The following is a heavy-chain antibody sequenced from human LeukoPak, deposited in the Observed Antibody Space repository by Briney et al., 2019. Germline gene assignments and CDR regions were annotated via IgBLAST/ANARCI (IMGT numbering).Heavy chain of an antibody. J-gene: IGHJ4*02. CDR2: ISDDGSRQ. CDR1: GFTFSNYA. V-gene: IGHV3-30-3*02. D-gene: IGHD3-10*01. Sequence: GGSLRLSCAATGFTFSNYAIHWGRQAPGKGLEWVAFISDDGSRQHYADSVKGRFTISRDNSKNTLNLQMNSLRAEDTAVYYCVKDRTGTYTLDHWGQGTLVTVSS. CDR3: VKDRTGTYTLDH.